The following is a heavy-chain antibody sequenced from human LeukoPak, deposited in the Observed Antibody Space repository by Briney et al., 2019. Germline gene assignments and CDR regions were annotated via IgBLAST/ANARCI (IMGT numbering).Heavy chain of an antibody. J-gene: IGHJ4*02. CDR1: GFTFSSYS. V-gene: IGHV3-21*01. CDR3: ATSSGGSDHDYFDY. CDR2: ISSSSSYI. D-gene: IGHD1-26*01. Sequence: GGSLRLSCAASGFTFSSYSMNWVRQAPGKGLEWVSSISSSSSYIYYADSVKGRFTISRDNSKNILYLQMSSLSAEDTAVYYCATSSGGSDHDYFDYWGQGTLVTVSS.